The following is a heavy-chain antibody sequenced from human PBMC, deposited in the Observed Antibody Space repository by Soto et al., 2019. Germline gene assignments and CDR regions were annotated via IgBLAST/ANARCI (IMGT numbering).Heavy chain of an antibody. D-gene: IGHD1-20*01. J-gene: IGHJ6*02. Sequence: SETLSLTCTVSGGSVSSYYWSWIRQPPGKGLGWIGYIYYSGSTNYNPSLKSRVTISVDTSKNQFSLKLSSVTAADTAVYYCARDQVSPGRVEYYYGMDVWGQGTTVTVSS. V-gene: IGHV4-59*02. CDR2: IYYSGST. CDR1: GGSVSSYY. CDR3: ARDQVSPGRVEYYYGMDV.